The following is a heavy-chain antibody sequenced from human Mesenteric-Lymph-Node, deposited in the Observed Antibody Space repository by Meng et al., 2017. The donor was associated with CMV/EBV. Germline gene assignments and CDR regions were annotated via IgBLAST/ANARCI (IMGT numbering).Heavy chain of an antibody. CDR2: ISVYNGNT. Sequence: ASVKVSCKASGYIFTSYGINWVRQAPGQGLEWMGWISVYNGNTDYSQKFQGRVNLTTDTSTNTAYMELRGLRSDDPAVYYCARGVGKRTVSSYFDYWGQGTLVTVSS. CDR1: GYIFTSYG. V-gene: IGHV1-18*01. D-gene: IGHD5/OR15-5a*01. J-gene: IGHJ4*02. CDR3: ARGVGKRTVSSYFDY.